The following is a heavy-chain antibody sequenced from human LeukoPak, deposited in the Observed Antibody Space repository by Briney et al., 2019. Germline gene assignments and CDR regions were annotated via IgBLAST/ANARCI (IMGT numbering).Heavy chain of an antibody. V-gene: IGHV1-8*01. CDR2: VHPDTGYA. Sequence: ASVKVSCKTSGYRFTTYEINWVRQAAGQGLEWMGWVHPDTGYADYAQKFQGRVTMTSDTSISTAYMELSSLRSDDTAVYFCARGPRNDPWGQGTLVSVSS. D-gene: IGHD1-14*01. CDR1: GYRFTTYE. CDR3: ARGPRNDP. J-gene: IGHJ5*02.